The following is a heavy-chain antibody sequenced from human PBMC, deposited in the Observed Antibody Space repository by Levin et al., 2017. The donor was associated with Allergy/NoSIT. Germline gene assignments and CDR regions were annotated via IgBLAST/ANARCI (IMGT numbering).Heavy chain of an antibody. Sequence: GGSLRLSCAASGFTFSSYSMNWVRQAPGKGLEWVSSISSSSSYIYYADSVKGRFTISRDNAKNSLYLQMNSLRAEDTAVYYCAVAIVGATTTSGMDVWGQGTTVTVSS. CDR3: AVAIVGATTTSGMDV. CDR2: ISSSSSYI. J-gene: IGHJ6*02. D-gene: IGHD1-26*01. CDR1: GFTFSSYS. V-gene: IGHV3-21*01.